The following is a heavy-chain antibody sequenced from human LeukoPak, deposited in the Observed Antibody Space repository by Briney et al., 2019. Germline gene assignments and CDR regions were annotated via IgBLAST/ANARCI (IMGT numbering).Heavy chain of an antibody. CDR1: GYSFATYW. J-gene: IGHJ4*02. CDR3: ARPGPTAATGTFRWDF. CDR2: IYPDDSDT. V-gene: IGHV5-51*01. D-gene: IGHD6-13*01. Sequence: GESLKISCKGSGYSFATYWIGWVRQMPGKGLEWMGIIYPDDSDTRYNTSFQGQVTISADKSINTAYLQWSSLKASDTAMYYCARPGPTAATGTFRWDFWGQGTLVTVSP.